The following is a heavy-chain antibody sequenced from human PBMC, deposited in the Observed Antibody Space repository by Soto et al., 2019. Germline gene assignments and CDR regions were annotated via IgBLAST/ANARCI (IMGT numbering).Heavy chain of an antibody. CDR2: IWYDGSNK. V-gene: IGHV3-33*01. CDR3: ARDGSSFPYAFDI. J-gene: IGHJ3*02. CDR1: GFTFSSYG. Sequence: QVQLVESGGGVVQPGRSLRLSCAASGFTFSSYGMHWVRQAPGKGQEWVAVIWYDGSNKYYADSVKGRFTISRDNSKNTLYLQMNSLRAEDTAVYYCARDGSSFPYAFDIWGQGTMVTVSS. D-gene: IGHD1-26*01.